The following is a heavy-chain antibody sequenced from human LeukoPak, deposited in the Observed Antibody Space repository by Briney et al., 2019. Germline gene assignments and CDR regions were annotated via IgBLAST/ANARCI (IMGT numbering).Heavy chain of an antibody. V-gene: IGHV1-3*01. J-gene: IGHJ4*02. CDR2: INAGIGET. D-gene: IGHD6-19*01. Sequence: GASVKVSCKASGYTSTSYSKYTIHWVRQAPGQRPEWMGWINAGIGETRYSQKFQGRVTFTGDTSANTVYMELNSLISEDTAVYYCARDSDTSDWAWVYWGQGTLVTVSS. CDR1: GYTSTSYS. CDR3: ARDSDTSDWAWVY.